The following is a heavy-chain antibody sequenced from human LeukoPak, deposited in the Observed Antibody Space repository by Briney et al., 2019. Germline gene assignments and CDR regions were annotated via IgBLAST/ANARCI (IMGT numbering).Heavy chain of an antibody. CDR2: ISGSGGST. CDR3: AKGWNGYDRFDY. D-gene: IGHD5-12*01. Sequence: GGSLRLSCAASGFTFSSYAMSWVRQAPGKGLEWVSAISGSGGSTYYADSVKGRFTISRDNSKNALYLQMNSLRAEDTAVYYCAKGWNGYDRFDYWGQGTLVTVSS. V-gene: IGHV3-23*01. J-gene: IGHJ4*02. CDR1: GFTFSSYA.